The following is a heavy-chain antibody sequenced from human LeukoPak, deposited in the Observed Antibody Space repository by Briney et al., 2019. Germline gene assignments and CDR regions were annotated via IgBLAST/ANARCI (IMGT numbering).Heavy chain of an antibody. D-gene: IGHD3-22*01. CDR2: ISSSGSTI. CDR3: ASPLTYYDSSGDAFDI. J-gene: IGHJ3*02. Sequence: GGSLRLSCAASGFTFSNYGMNWVRQAPGKGLEWVSYISSSGSTIYYADSVKGRFTISRDNAKNSLYLQMNSLRAEDTAVYYCASPLTYYDSSGDAFDIWGQGTMVTVSS. CDR1: GFTFSNYG. V-gene: IGHV3-48*04.